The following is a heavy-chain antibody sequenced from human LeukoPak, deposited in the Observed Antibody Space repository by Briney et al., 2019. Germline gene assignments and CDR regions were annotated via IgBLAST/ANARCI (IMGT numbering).Heavy chain of an antibody. V-gene: IGHV3-23*01. J-gene: IGHJ4*02. Sequence: PGGSLRLSCAASGFTFSSYAMSSVRQAPGKGLEWVSAISGSGGSTYYADSVKGRFTISRDNSKNTLYLQMNSLRAEDTAVYYCAKDLRDYGDPFDYWGQGTLVTVSS. D-gene: IGHD4-17*01. CDR3: AKDLRDYGDPFDY. CDR1: GFTFSSYA. CDR2: ISGSGGST.